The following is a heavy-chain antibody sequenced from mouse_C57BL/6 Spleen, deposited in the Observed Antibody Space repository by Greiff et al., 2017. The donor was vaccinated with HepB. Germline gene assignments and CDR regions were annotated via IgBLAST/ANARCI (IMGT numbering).Heavy chain of an antibody. D-gene: IGHD2-4*01. Sequence: QVTLKESGPGILQPSQTLSLTCSFSGFSLSTSGMGVSWIRQPSGKGLEWLAHIYWDDDKRYNPSLKSRLTISKDTSRNQVFLKITSVDTADTATYYCARGLYYDYDGRPYWYFDVWGTGTTVTVSS. J-gene: IGHJ1*03. CDR3: ARGLYYDYDGRPYWYFDV. CDR2: IYWDDDK. V-gene: IGHV8-12*01. CDR1: GFSLSTSGMG.